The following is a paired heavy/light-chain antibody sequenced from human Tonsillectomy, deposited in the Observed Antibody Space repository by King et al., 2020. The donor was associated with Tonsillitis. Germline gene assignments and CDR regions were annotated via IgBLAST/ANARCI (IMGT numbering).Light chain of an antibody. CDR1: ALPKQY. Sequence: SYELTQPPSVSVSPGQTARITCSGDALPKQYAYWYQQKPGQAPVLVIYKDNERPSGIPERFSGSSSGTTVTLTISGVQAEDEADYYCQSADNSTTYHVLFGGGTKLTVL. J-gene: IGLJ2*01. V-gene: IGLV3-25*02. CDR2: KDN. CDR3: QSADNSTTYHVL.
Heavy chain of an antibody. J-gene: IGHJ4*02. CDR1: GFTFSSYG. CDR2: ISYDGRNK. Sequence: QVQLVESGGGVVQPGRSLRLSCAASGFTFSSYGMHWVRQAPGKGLEWVAVISYDGRNKYYADSVKGRFTISRDNSKNTLYLQMNSLRAEDTAVFYCTSLFTHDYGDFSHWGQGTLVTVSS. V-gene: IGHV3-33*05. CDR3: TSLFTHDYGDFSH. D-gene: IGHD4-17*01.